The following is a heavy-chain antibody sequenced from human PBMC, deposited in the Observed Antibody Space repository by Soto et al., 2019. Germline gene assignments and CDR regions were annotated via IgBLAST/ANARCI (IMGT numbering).Heavy chain of an antibody. CDR1: GYTFTTYT. CDR3: ARYRPGSGALEY. CDR2: IRDKGNNYAT. D-gene: IGHD3-10*01. Sequence: KVSCKASGYTFTTYTIHWVRQASGKGLEWVGRIRDKGNNYATTYAASMKGRFTTSRDDSETTAFLQMNSLITEDTAVYYCARYRPGSGALEYWGQGTLVTVSS. J-gene: IGHJ4*02. V-gene: IGHV3-73*01.